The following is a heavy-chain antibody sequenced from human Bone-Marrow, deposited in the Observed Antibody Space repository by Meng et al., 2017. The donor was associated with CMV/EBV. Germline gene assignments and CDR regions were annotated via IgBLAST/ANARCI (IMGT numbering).Heavy chain of an antibody. CDR3: ARDHSGGYWGCFDP. D-gene: IGHD1-26*01. Sequence: ASGYILTDYYIHGVRQAPGQGLEWMGWINPKNGATNYTQKFQGRVTMTRDTSISTVYMELSSLKSDDTAVYFCARDHSGGYWGCFDPWGQGTLVTVSS. V-gene: IGHV1-2*02. J-gene: IGHJ5*02. CDR2: INPKNGAT. CDR1: GYILTDYY.